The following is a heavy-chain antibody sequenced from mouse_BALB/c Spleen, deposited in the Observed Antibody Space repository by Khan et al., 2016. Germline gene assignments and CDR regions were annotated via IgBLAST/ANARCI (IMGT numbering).Heavy chain of an antibody. V-gene: IGHV1-7*01. CDR3: ARSYRYYFDY. CDR2: INPTTGYT. D-gene: IGHD2-14*01. CDR1: GYTFTSYW. Sequence: QVQLKQSGTELAKPGASVKMSCKASGYTFTSYWMHWVKQRPGQGLEWIVYINPTTGYTEYNQKFKDKATLTADKSSSTAYMQLSSLTSEDSAVYYCARSYRYYFDYWGQGTTLTVSS. J-gene: IGHJ2*01.